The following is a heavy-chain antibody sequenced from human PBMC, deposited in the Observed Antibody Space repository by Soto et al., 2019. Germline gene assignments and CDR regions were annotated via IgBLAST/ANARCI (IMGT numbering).Heavy chain of an antibody. Sequence: PGGSLRLSCAGSGFTFSSYAIGWVRQAPGKGLEWVGRSRNKANSYTTEYAASVKGRFFISRDDSKSSLYLQMNSLRTEDTAFYYCTATGVPLAWGQGTLVTVSS. J-gene: IGHJ5*02. V-gene: IGHV3-72*01. CDR3: TATGVPLA. CDR2: SRNKANSYTT. CDR1: GFTFSSYA.